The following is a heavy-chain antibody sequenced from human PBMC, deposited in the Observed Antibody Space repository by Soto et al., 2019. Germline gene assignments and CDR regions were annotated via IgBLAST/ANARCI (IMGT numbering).Heavy chain of an antibody. CDR3: AKEGPHWQAPYYFDY. V-gene: IGHV3-30*18. CDR1: GFTFSSHG. Sequence: GGSLRLSCAASGFTFSSHGMHWVRQAPGKGLEWVAVISYDGSNKYYADSVKGRFTISRDNSKNTLYLQMTSLRAEDTAVYNCAKEGPHWQAPYYFDYWGQGTLVTVSS. J-gene: IGHJ4*02. CDR2: ISYDGSNK. D-gene: IGHD1-1*01.